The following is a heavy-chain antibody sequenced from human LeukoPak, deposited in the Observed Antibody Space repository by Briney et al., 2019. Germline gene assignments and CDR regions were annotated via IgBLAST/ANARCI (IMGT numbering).Heavy chain of an antibody. CDR3: AKDLPMGQWLVVGEYYFDY. CDR1: GYTFTSYY. CDR2: INPSGGST. Sequence: ASVKVSCKASGYTFTSYYMHWVRQAPGQGLEWMGIINPSGGSTSYAQKFQGRVTMTRDTSTSTVYMELSSLRAEDTAVYYCAKDLPMGQWLVVGEYYFDYWGQGTLVTVSS. V-gene: IGHV1-46*01. J-gene: IGHJ4*02. D-gene: IGHD6-19*01.